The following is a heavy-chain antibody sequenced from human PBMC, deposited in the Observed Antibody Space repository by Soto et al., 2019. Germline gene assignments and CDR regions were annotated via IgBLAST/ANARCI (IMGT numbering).Heavy chain of an antibody. J-gene: IGHJ6*02. CDR3: ARWVVPAFYYYYYGMDV. CDR1: GYTFTSYG. V-gene: IGHV1-18*01. Sequence: QVQLVQSGAEVKKPGASVKVSCKASGYTFTSYGISWVRQAPGQGLEWMGWISAYNGNTNYAQKLQGRVTMTTDTSTSTAYRELRSLRSDDTAVYYCARWVVPAFYYYYYGMDVWGQGTTVTVSS. CDR2: ISAYNGNT. D-gene: IGHD2-2*01.